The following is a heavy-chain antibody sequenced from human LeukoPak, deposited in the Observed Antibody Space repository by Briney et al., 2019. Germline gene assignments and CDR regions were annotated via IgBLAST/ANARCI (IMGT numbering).Heavy chain of an antibody. CDR1: GGSISSSSYH. D-gene: IGHD2-8*02. V-gene: IGHV4-39*01. J-gene: IGHJ5*02. CDR3: ARLPTGFPNWFDP. CDR2: IYYSGST. Sequence: LETLSLTCTVSGGSISSSSYHWGWIRLPPGKGLEWIGNIYYSGSTFYNPSLKSRVTMSVDTSKNQFSLKLSSVTAADTAVYYCARLPTGFPNWFDPWGQGTLVTVSS.